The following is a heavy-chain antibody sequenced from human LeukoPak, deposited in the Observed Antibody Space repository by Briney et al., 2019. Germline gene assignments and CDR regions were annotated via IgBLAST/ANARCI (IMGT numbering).Heavy chain of an antibody. V-gene: IGHV3-23*01. D-gene: IGHD6-19*01. J-gene: IGHJ4*02. CDR3: AKVAGGIAVAVGXYYFDY. CDR2: ISGSGGST. CDR1: GGTFSSYA. Sequence: SCKASGGTFSSYAISWVRQAPGKGLEWVSAISGSGGSTYYADSVKGRFTVSRDNSKNTLYLQMNSLRAEDTAVYYCAKVAGGIAVAVGXYYFDYWGQXTLXTVSS.